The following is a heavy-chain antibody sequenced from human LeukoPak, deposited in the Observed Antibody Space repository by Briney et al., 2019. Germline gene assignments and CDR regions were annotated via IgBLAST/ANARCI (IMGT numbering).Heavy chain of an antibody. CDR3: ARQGAGGRAFDI. J-gene: IGHJ3*02. D-gene: IGHD1-26*01. V-gene: IGHV4-39*01. Sequence: PSETLSLTCAVSGGSISSSNYYWGWIRQPPGKGLEWTGSMFYTGSTYYNLSLKSRVTISVDTSKNQFSLKLNSVTAADTAVYYCARQGAGGRAFDIWGQGTMVTVSS. CDR2: MFYTGST. CDR1: GGSISSSNYY.